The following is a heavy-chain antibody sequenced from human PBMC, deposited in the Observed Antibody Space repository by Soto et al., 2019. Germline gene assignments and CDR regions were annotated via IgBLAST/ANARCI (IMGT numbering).Heavy chain of an antibody. D-gene: IGHD3-10*01. J-gene: IGHJ4*02. CDR3: ARHYHPYYFDY. CDR1: GYSFTNSW. CDR2: IDPSDSYT. V-gene: IGHV5-10-1*01. Sequence: PGEXLKDSCKGSGYSFTNSWISWVRQMPGKGLEWMGRIDPSDSYTNYSPSFQGHVTISADKSISTAYLQWSSLKASDTAMYYCARHYHPYYFDYWGQGTLVTVSS.